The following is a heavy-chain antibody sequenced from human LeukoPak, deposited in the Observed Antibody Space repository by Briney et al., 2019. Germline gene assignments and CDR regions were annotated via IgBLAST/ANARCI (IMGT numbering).Heavy chain of an antibody. CDR3: AKGRWYSSSTLDY. Sequence: PGGSLRLSCAASGFTFSSYAMSWVRQAPGKGLEWVSAISGSGGSTYYADSVKGRFTISRDNSKNTLYLQMNSLGAEDTVVYYCAKGRWYSSSTLDYWGQGTLVTVSS. J-gene: IGHJ4*02. V-gene: IGHV3-23*01. D-gene: IGHD6-13*01. CDR2: ISGSGGST. CDR1: GFTFSSYA.